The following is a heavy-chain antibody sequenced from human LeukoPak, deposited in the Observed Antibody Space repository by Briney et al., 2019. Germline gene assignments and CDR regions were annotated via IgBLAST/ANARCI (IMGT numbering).Heavy chain of an antibody. CDR1: GFTFSSYS. J-gene: IGHJ4*02. D-gene: IGHD6-13*01. CDR3: ARAHGIAAAWDVGYFDY. Sequence: TGGSLRLSCAASGFTFSSYSMNWVRQAPGKGLEWVSSISSSSSYIYYADSVKGRFTISRDNAKNSLYLQMNSLRAEDTAVYYCARAHGIAAAWDVGYFDYWGQGTLVTVSS. CDR2: ISSSSSYI. V-gene: IGHV3-21*01.